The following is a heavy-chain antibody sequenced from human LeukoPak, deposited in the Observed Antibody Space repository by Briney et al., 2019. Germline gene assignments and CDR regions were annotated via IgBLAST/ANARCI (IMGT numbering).Heavy chain of an antibody. CDR2: INWKGDST. CDR3: AKRKGPYASGSYYDS. D-gene: IGHD3-10*01. Sequence: GGSLRLSCAASGFTFKAYWMTWVRQAPGKGLEWVSGINWKGDSTGYADSVRGRFTISRDTAKNSLYLQMNSLRAEDTALYYCAKRKGPYASGSYYDSWAQGTLVTVSS. V-gene: IGHV3-20*04. CDR1: GFTFKAYW. J-gene: IGHJ4*02.